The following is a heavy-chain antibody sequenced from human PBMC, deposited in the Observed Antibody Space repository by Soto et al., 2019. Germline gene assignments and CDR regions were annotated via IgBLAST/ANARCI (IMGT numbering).Heavy chain of an antibody. CDR2: IDWDDDK. J-gene: IGHJ4*02. CDR3: SQIQWDTAMALPDY. V-gene: IGHV2-70*01. Sequence: SGPTLVNPTQTLTLTCTFSGFSLSTSGMCVSWIRQPPGKALEWLALIDWDDDKYYSTSLKTRLTISKDTSKNQVVLTMTNMDPVYTATYYCSQIQWDTAMALPDYWGQGTLVTFSS. D-gene: IGHD5-18*01. CDR1: GFSLSTSGMC.